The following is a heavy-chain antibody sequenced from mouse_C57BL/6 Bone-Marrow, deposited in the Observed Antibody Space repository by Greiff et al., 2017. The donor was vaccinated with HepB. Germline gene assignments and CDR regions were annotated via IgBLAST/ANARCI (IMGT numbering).Heavy chain of an antibody. D-gene: IGHD1-1*01. CDR1: GYSFTDYN. Sequence: LMEPGASVKISCKASGYSFTDYNMNWVKQSNGKSLEWIGVINPNYGTTSYNQKFKGKATLTVDQSSSTAYMQLNSLTSEDSAVYYCAKLLRSLYAMDYWGQGTSVTVSS. CDR2: INPNYGTT. V-gene: IGHV1-39*01. J-gene: IGHJ4*01. CDR3: AKLLRSLYAMDY.